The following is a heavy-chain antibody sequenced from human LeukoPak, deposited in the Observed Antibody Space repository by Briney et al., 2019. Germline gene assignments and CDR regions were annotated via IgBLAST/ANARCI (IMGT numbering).Heavy chain of an antibody. CDR1: GFTFSSSA. CDR2: ISNNGGYT. V-gene: IGHV3-23*01. J-gene: IGHJ4*02. D-gene: IGHD1-1*01. CDR3: AKDRNDWKQGIDS. Sequence: GRSLRLSCAASGFTFSSSAMSWVRQAPGKGLEWVSAISNNGGYTYYADSVQGRFTISRDNSKNTLYLQMNSLRVEDTAVYYCAKDRNDWKQGIDSWGQGTLVTVST.